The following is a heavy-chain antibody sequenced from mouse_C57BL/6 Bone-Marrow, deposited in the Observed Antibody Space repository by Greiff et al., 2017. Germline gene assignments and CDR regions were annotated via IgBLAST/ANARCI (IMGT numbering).Heavy chain of an antibody. Sequence: QVQLQQPGAELVKPGASVKLSCKASGYTFTNSWMHWVKQRPGQGLEWVGMMHPNGGSPDYNEKFKSEATLSVDKSARTAYMELSSLTSEDSAVYYCARSYDYDDYTRDYWVQGTSATVSS. V-gene: IGHV1-64*01. CDR1: GYTFTNSW. D-gene: IGHD2-4*01. J-gene: IGHJ4*01. CDR2: MHPNGGSP. CDR3: ARSYDYDDYTRDY.